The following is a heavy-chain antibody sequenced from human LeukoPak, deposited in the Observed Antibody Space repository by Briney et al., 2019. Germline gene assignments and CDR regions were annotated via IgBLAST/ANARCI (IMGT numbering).Heavy chain of an antibody. CDR3: ARKLYCSGGSCYEVYDAFDI. CDR2: IIPIFGTA. D-gene: IGHD2-15*01. CDR1: GGTFSSCA. V-gene: IGHV1-69*01. J-gene: IGHJ3*02. Sequence: SVKVSCKASGGTFSSCAISWVRQAPGQGLEWMGGIIPIFGTANYAQKFQGRVTITADESTSTAYMELSSLRSEDTAVYYYARKLYCSGGSCYEVYDAFDIWGQGTMVTVSS.